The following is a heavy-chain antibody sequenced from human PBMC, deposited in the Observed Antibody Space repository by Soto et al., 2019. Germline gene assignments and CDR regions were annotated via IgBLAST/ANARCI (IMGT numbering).Heavy chain of an antibody. CDR1: RSSISGTRPS. CDR3: ARGSWDDVSGHYYMES. J-gene: IGHJ6*03. V-gene: IGHV6-1*01. D-gene: IGHD1-1*01. Sequence: PSQTLSLTCPISRSSISGTRPSRNCFRLPPSRGLEWRGRTYCRAKWYNNYAVSVKSRITSSPGTSKNQFSLQLNSVTPEDTAVYYCARGSWDDVSGHYYMESWRKGTTVTV. CDR2: TYCRAKWYN.